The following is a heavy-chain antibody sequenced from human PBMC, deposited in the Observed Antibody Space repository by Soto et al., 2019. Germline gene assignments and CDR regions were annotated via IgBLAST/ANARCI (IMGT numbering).Heavy chain of an antibody. V-gene: IGHV3-23*01. D-gene: IGHD6-19*01. CDR1: GFTFSSYA. CDR3: AKALYPGVAVAGTY. CDR2: ISSSGGTT. Sequence: EVQLLESGGDLVQPGGSLRLSCAASGFTFSSYAMTWVRQAPGEGLEWVSGISSSGGTTNYADSVKGRFTISRDNSKNTLYLQMESLRAEDTAMYYCAKALYPGVAVAGTYWGQGTLVTVSS. J-gene: IGHJ4*02.